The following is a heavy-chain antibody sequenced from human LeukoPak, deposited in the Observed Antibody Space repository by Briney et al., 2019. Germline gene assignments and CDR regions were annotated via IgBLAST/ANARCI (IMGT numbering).Heavy chain of an antibody. Sequence: SETLSLTCTVYGGSFSGYYWSWIRQPPGKGLEWIGYIYYSGSTNYNPSLKSRVTISVDTSKNQFSLKLSSVTAADTAVYYCARHLSQKNAFDIWGQGTMVTVSS. D-gene: IGHD3-16*02. CDR1: GGSFSGYY. J-gene: IGHJ3*02. CDR2: IYYSGST. V-gene: IGHV4-59*08. CDR3: ARHLSQKNAFDI.